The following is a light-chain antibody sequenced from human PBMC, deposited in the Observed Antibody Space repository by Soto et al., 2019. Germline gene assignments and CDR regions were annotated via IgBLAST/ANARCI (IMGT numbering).Light chain of an antibody. V-gene: IGKV3-20*01. Sequence: EIVLTQSPGPLSLSPGERGTLSCRAIQSVSSGYLAWYQQKPGQAPRLLIYDASSRATGIPDRFSGSGSGTDFTLTISRLEPEDFAVYYCQQYGGSPRTFGQGTKVDIK. CDR1: QSVSSGY. CDR3: QQYGGSPRT. CDR2: DAS. J-gene: IGKJ1*01.